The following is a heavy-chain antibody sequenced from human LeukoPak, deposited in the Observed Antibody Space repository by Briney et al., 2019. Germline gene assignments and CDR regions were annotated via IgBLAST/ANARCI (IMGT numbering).Heavy chain of an antibody. D-gene: IGHD2-2*01. J-gene: IGHJ4*02. CDR2: ISSSSSTI. V-gene: IGHV3-48*01. CDR1: GFTFSSYS. Sequence: PGGSLRLSCAASGFTFSSYSMNWVRQAPGKGLEWPSHISSSSSTIYYADAVKGRFTISRDNAKNSLYLQMNSLRAEDTAVYYCAREGYCSSFSCHFDYWGQGTLVTVSS. CDR3: AREGYCSSFSCHFDY.